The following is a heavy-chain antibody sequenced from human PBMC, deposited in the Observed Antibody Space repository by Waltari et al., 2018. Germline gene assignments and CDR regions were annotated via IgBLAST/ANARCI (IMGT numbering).Heavy chain of an antibody. CDR2: IYYSRST. CDR3: ARRSPNSSGPIGSFDL. J-gene: IGHJ2*01. Sequence: QVQLQESGPGLVKPPEPRSLPCTVSGGSISIYHWDWIRQPPGKGLEWIGYIYYSRSTSYNPSLKSRVNISVDTSKNQFSLRLRSVTAADTAVYYCARRSPNSSGPIGSFDLWGRGTLVTVSS. CDR1: GGSISIYH. V-gene: IGHV4-59*01. D-gene: IGHD3-22*01.